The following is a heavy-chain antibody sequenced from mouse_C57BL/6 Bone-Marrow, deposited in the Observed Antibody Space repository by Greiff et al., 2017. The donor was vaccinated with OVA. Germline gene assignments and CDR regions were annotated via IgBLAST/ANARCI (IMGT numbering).Heavy chain of an antibody. Sequence: QVQLQQSGAELVRPGASVTLSCKASGYTFTDYEMHWVKQTPVHGLEWIGAIDPETGGTAYNQKIKGKAVLPADKSSSTAYMELRSLTSDDSAFYYCTRWGYGNYVWYFDVWGTGTTVTVSS. CDR3: TRWGYGNYVWYFDV. V-gene: IGHV1-15*01. D-gene: IGHD2-10*02. CDR2: IDPETGGT. CDR1: GYTFTDYE. J-gene: IGHJ1*03.